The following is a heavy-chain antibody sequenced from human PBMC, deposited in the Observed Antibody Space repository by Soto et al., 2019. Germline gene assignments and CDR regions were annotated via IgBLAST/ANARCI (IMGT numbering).Heavy chain of an antibody. CDR3: AKAGYREWEQDWYFDL. J-gene: IGHJ2*01. CDR1: GFTFSSYA. CDR2: ISGSGGST. D-gene: IGHD1-26*01. Sequence: GGSLRLSCAASGFTFSSYAMSWVRQAPGKGLEWVSAISGSGGSTYYADSVKGRFTISRDNSKNTLYLQMNSLRAKDTAVYYCAKAGYREWEQDWYFDLWGRGTLVTVSS. V-gene: IGHV3-23*01.